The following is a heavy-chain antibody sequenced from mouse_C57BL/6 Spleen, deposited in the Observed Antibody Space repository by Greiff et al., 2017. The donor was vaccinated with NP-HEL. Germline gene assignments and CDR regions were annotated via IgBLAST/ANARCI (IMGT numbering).Heavy chain of an antibody. CDR1: GYTFTSYW. CDR3: TDDYDGGPGFAY. D-gene: IGHD2-4*01. V-gene: IGHV1-5*01. CDR2: IYPGNSDT. Sequence: EVQLQQSGTVLARPGASVKMSCKTSGYTFTSYWMHWVKQRPGQGLEWIGAIYPGNSDTSYNQKFKGKAKLTAVTSASTAYMELSSLTNEDSAVYYCTDDYDGGPGFAYWGQGTLVTVSA. J-gene: IGHJ3*01.